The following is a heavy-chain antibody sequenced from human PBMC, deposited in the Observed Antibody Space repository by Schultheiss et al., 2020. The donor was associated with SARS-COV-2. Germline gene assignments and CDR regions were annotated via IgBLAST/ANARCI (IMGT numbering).Heavy chain of an antibody. J-gene: IGHJ3*02. CDR2: ISSSGSTI. Sequence: GGSLRLSCAASGFTFSSYEMNWVRQAPGKGLEWVSYISSSGSTIYYADSVKGRFTISRDNAKNSLYLQMNSLRAEDTAVYYCARVQRVVITMARDAFDIWGQGTMVTVSS. D-gene: IGHD3-22*01. CDR3: ARVQRVVITMARDAFDI. CDR1: GFTFSSYE. V-gene: IGHV3-48*03.